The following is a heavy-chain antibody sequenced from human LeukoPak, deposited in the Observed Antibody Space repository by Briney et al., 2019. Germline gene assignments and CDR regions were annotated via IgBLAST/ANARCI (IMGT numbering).Heavy chain of an antibody. CDR2: ISSTPSYT. V-gene: IGHV3-11*06. CDR3: ARGGGRVRLSY. J-gene: IGHJ4*02. Sequence: PGGSLRLSCAASGFTFSDYYMTWIRQVPGKGLEWVSHISSTPSYTNYADSVKGRFTISRDNAKNSLYLQMNSLRAEDTAVYYCARGGGRVRLSYWGQGTLVTVSS. D-gene: IGHD4-23*01. CDR1: GFTFSDYY.